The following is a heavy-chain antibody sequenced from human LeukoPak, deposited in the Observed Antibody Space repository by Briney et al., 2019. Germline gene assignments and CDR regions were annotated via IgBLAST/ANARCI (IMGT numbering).Heavy chain of an antibody. Sequence: GGSLRLSCAASGFTFSNYAVTWVRQAPGKGLEWVSVISDRGGTTYYADSVKGRFTISRDNSKNTLYLQMNSLRAEDTAVYYCAKEGAYCGRDCSGVFDYWGQGTQVTVPS. J-gene: IGHJ4*02. V-gene: IGHV3-23*01. D-gene: IGHD2-21*02. CDR2: ISDRGGTT. CDR3: AKEGAYCGRDCSGVFDY. CDR1: GFTFSNYA.